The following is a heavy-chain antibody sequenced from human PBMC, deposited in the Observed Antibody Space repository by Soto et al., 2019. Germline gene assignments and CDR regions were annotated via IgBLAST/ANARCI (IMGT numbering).Heavy chain of an antibody. J-gene: IGHJ6*02. Sequence: PGGSLRLSCAASGFTFSSYWMHWVRQAPGKGLVWVSRINSDGSSTSYADSVKGRFTISRDNAKNTLYLQMNSLRAEDTAVYYCARGGYSYGYTGMDVWGQGPRSPSP. CDR3: ARGGYSYGYTGMDV. D-gene: IGHD5-18*01. CDR1: GFTFSSYW. V-gene: IGHV3-74*01. CDR2: INSDGSST.